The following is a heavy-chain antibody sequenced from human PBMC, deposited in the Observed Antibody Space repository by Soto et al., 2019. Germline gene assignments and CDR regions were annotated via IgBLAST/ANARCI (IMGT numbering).Heavy chain of an antibody. CDR2: IYPGDSDT. CDR3: ERGGSSHYYYYGMDV. V-gene: IGHV5-51*01. CDR1: GYSFTSFW. J-gene: IGHJ6*02. D-gene: IGHD6-19*01. Sequence: GESLKISCKGSGYSFTSFWIGWVRQMPGKGLEWMGIIYPGDSDTRYSPSFQGQVTISADKSISTAYLQWSSLKASDTAMYYCERGGSSHYYYYGMDVWGQGTTVTVSS.